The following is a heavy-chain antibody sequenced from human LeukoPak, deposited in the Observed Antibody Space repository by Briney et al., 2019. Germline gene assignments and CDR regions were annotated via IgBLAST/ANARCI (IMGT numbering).Heavy chain of an antibody. D-gene: IGHD1-26*01. Sequence: GGSLRLSCAASGFTFSNYAMNWVRQAPGKGLEWASLISGSTGGTYYAYSVTGRFCISRYNSKNTVYLQLESHRVKATATYYYSKGPVSAIVGASALDYWGQGSLVVVAS. CDR1: GFTFSNYA. CDR2: ISGSTGGT. CDR3: SKGPVSAIVGASALDY. V-gene: IGHV3-23*01. J-gene: IGHJ4*02.